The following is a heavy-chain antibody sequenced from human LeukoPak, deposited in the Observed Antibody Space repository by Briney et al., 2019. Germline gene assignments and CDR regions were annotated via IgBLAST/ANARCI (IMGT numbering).Heavy chain of an antibody. D-gene: IGHD3-3*01. CDR2: VHLDGRT. Sequence: SETLSLTCGVSGGSVINTNWWTWVRQPPGKGLEWIGEVHLDGRTNYNPSLESRLTMSVDVFENQVSLKLTSVTAADTAVYYCAREGGFYRPLDYSGQGTLVTVSS. CDR3: AREGGFYRPLDY. CDR1: GGSVINTNW. J-gene: IGHJ4*02. V-gene: IGHV4-4*02.